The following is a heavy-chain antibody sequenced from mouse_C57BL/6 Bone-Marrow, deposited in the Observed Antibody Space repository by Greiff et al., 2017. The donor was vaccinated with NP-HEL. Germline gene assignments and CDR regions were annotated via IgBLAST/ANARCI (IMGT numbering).Heavy chain of an antibody. CDR2: INPSTGCT. Sequence: QVQLQQPGPELVKPGASVKLSCKASGYTFTSYWMHWVKQRPGQGLEWIGNINPSTGCTNYNAKFKSTATLTVDTASSPAYMQLSNLTSEDSAVYYYARSGGNTVVATEYLDYWGQGTTLTVSS. J-gene: IGHJ2*01. CDR1: GYTFTSYW. D-gene: IGHD1-1*01. V-gene: IGHV1-53*01. CDR3: ARSGGNTVVATEYLDY.